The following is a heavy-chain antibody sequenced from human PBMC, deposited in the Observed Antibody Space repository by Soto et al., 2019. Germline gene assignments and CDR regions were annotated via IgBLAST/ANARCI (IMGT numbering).Heavy chain of an antibody. V-gene: IGHV3-30*18. CDR2: ITYDGSHE. Sequence: SLRLSCAASGFTFSTYGMHWVRQAPGKGLEWVAVITYDGSHEFYADSVKGRFTISRDNSKNSVYLQMHSLRAEDTAVYYCAKGYYYDNSGQSYFDYWGQGTLVTVSS. D-gene: IGHD3-22*01. CDR1: GFTFSTYG. J-gene: IGHJ4*02. CDR3: AKGYYYDNSGQSYFDY.